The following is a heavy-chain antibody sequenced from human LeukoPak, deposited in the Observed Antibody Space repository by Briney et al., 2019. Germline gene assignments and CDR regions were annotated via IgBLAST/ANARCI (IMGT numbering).Heavy chain of an antibody. CDR3: ARDWFNDY. J-gene: IGHJ4*02. V-gene: IGHV3-48*01. Sequence: GGSLRLSCAASGFTFGSNGMNWVRQAPGKGLEWVSYISSSSGTICYADSVKGRFTISRDNAKNSLYLQMNSLRAEDTAVYYCARDWFNDYWGQGTLVTVSS. CDR1: GFTFGSNG. D-gene: IGHD3-10*01. CDR2: ISSSSGTI.